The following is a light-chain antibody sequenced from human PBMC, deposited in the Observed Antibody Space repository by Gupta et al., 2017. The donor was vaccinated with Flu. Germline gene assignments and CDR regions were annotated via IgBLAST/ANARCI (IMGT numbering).Light chain of an antibody. J-gene: IGLJ3*02. CDR2: EVN. CDR3: SSYAAGSTLL. V-gene: IGLV2-14*01. CDR1: NRDIGDYNH. Sequence: QSALTQPASLSGSPGQSIPISCTGTNRDIGDYNHVSWYQQHPGKAPKLIIYEVNNRPSGLSARFSGSKSGNTASPTISGLQPEDEADYFCSSYAAGSTLLFGRGTKVTVL.